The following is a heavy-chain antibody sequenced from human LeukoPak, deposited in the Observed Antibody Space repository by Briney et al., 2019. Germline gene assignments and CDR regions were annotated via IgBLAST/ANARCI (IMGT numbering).Heavy chain of an antibody. J-gene: IGHJ6*03. Sequence: PSQTLSLTCTVSGGSISSGSYYWSWIRQPAGKGLEWIGRIYTSGSTNYNPSLKSRVTISVDTSKNQFSLKLSSVTAADTAVYYCARAPPSYGSGSWGDDYYYYMDVWGKGTTVTVSS. CDR2: IYTSGST. V-gene: IGHV4-61*02. D-gene: IGHD3-10*01. CDR1: GGSISSGSYY. CDR3: ARAPPSYGSGSWGDDYYYYMDV.